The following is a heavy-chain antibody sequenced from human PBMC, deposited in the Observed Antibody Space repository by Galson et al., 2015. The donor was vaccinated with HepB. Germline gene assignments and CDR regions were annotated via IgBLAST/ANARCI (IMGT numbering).Heavy chain of an antibody. J-gene: IGHJ4*02. CDR3: ARVSWRQNAYSFEH. CDR1: GYTFTGYN. D-gene: IGHD3-3*01. V-gene: IGHV1-2*06. CDR2: INPYSGDT. Sequence: SVKVSCKASGYTFTGYNLHWVRQAPGQGLEWMGRINPYSGDTSYAQKFQGRVTVTRDTSISTLYMELSRLAVDDTAVYYCARVSWRQNAYSFEHWGQGILVTVSS.